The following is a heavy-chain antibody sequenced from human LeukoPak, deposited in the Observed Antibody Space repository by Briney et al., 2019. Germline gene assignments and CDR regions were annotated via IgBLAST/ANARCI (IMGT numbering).Heavy chain of an antibody. CDR3: ARGYKRGYSYSY. J-gene: IGHJ4*02. D-gene: IGHD5-18*01. CDR1: GYTFTSYY. CDR2: INPSGGST. Sequence: GSVKVSCKASGYTFTSYYMHWVRQAPGQGLEWMGIINPSGGSTSYAQKFQGRVTVTRNTSISTAYMELSSLRSEDTAVYYCARGYKRGYSYSYWGQGTLVTVSS. V-gene: IGHV1-46*01.